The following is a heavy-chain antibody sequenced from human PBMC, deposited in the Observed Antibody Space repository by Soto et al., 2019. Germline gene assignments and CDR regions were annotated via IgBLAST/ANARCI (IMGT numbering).Heavy chain of an antibody. Sequence: QVQLVQSGAEVKKPGSSVKVSCKASGGTFSSYAISWVRQAPGQGLEWMGGIIPIFGTANYAQKFQGRVTITADKSTSTAYMELSSLRSEDTAVYYCARGAPGVVATEGSFDPWGQGTLVTVSS. J-gene: IGHJ5*02. CDR2: IIPIFGTA. CDR1: GGTFSSYA. V-gene: IGHV1-69*06. CDR3: ARGAPGVVATEGSFDP. D-gene: IGHD2-15*01.